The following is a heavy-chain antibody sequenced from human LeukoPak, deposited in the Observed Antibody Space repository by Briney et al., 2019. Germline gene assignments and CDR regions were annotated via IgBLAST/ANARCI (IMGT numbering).Heavy chain of an antibody. CDR3: ARRDNYDY. V-gene: IGHV3-74*01. CDR1: GSTLSGNW. D-gene: IGHD2-15*01. J-gene: IGHJ4*02. Sequence: PGGSLRLSSAASGSTLSGNWMHWVRQAPGKGLVWVSRINSDGSSTSYADSVKGRFTISRDNAKNTLYLQMNSLRAEDTAVYYCARRDNYDYWGQGTLVTVSS. CDR2: INSDGSST.